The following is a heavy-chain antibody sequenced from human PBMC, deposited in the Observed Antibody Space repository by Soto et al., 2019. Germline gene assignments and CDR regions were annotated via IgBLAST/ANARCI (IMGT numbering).Heavy chain of an antibody. V-gene: IGHV1-18*01. CDR1: GYTFTSYG. CDR2: ISAYNGNT. D-gene: IGHD3-9*01. Sequence: ASVKVSCKASGYTFTSYGISWVRQAPGQGLEWMGWISAYNGNTNYAQKLQGRVTMTTDTSTSTAYMELRSLRSDDTAVYYCARDSPELTSYILTGYYTDYAFDIWGQGTMVTVSS. J-gene: IGHJ3*02. CDR3: ARDSPELTSYILTGYYTDYAFDI.